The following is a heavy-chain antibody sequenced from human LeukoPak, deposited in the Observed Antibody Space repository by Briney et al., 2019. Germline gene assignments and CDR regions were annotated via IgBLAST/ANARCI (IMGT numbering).Heavy chain of an antibody. Sequence: GGSLRLSCSASGFTFSTYAMHWVRQAPGKGLEYVSAITTNGGTTYYAESSRGRFAISRDNSKNTLYLQMNSLRAEDTAVYYCARRLSGDDIWGQGTMVTVSS. CDR3: ARRLSGDDI. J-gene: IGHJ3*02. CDR2: ITTNGGTT. V-gene: IGHV3-64*04. D-gene: IGHD4-17*01. CDR1: GFTFSTYA.